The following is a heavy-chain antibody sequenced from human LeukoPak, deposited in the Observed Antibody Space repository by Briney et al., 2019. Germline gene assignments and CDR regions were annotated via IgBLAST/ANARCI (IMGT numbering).Heavy chain of an antibody. CDR2: INHRGST. V-gene: IGHV4-34*01. CDR3: ARHIITMVRGVPSGMDV. D-gene: IGHD3-10*01. CDR1: GGSFSGYY. Sequence: PSETLSLTCAVYGGSFSGYYWSWIRQPPGKGLEWIGEINHRGSTNYNPSLKSRVTISVDTSKNQFSLKLSSVTAADTAMYYCARHIITMVRGVPSGMDVWGQGTTVTVSS. J-gene: IGHJ6*02.